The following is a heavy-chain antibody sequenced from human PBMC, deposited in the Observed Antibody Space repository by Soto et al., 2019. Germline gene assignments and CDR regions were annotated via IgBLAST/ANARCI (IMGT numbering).Heavy chain of an antibody. CDR2: IYYSGNT. Sequence: SETLSLTCTVSGGSISSGARYWTWVRQHPGKGLEWIGYIYYSGNTNYNPSLESRVTISVDTSRNQFSLKLTSVTAADTAVYYCARKGAAASYSHYYMDVWGRGTTVTVSS. D-gene: IGHD6-13*01. J-gene: IGHJ6*03. V-gene: IGHV4-61*08. CDR1: GGSISSGARY. CDR3: ARKGAAASYSHYYMDV.